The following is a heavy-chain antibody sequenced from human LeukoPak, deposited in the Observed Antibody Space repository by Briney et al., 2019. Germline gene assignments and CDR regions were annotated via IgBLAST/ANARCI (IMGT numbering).Heavy chain of an antibody. CDR3: AKDSSTTWFGGDSK. CDR2: ISGSGGST. J-gene: IGHJ4*02. Sequence: GGSLRLSCAASGFTFSSYAMHWVRQAPGKGLEWVSGISGSGGSTYYADSVKGRFTISRDNSKNTLYLQMNSLRAEDTAVYFCAKDSSTTWFGGDSKWGQGTLVTVSS. V-gene: IGHV3-23*01. CDR1: GFTFSSYA. D-gene: IGHD3-10*01.